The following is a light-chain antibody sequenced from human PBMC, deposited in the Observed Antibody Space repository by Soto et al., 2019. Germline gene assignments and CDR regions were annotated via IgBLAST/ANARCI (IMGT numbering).Light chain of an antibody. Sequence: QSLLTQPASVSRSPGQSITISCTRTSSDVGGYNYVSWYQQHPGKVPKLMIYDVTNRPSGISNRFSASKSGNTASLTISGLQAEDEADYYCSSYTSSSTYVFGTGTKVTVL. V-gene: IGLV2-14*01. CDR1: SSDVGGYNY. J-gene: IGLJ1*01. CDR3: SSYTSSSTYV. CDR2: DVT.